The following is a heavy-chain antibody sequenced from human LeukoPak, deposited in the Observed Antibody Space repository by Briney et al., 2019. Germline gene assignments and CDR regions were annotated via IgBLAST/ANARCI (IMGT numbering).Heavy chain of an antibody. D-gene: IGHD3-10*01. CDR2: ISGSGGST. V-gene: IGHV3-23*01. Sequence: GGSLRLSCAASGFTFSSYAISWLRQAPGKGLEWVSAISGSGGSTYYADSVKGRFTISRDNSKNTLYLQMNSLRAEDTAVYYCVQGTRRGAITMVRGVIGKSYYFDSWGQGTLVTVSS. CDR3: VQGTRRGAITMVRGVIGKSYYFDS. CDR1: GFTFSSYA. J-gene: IGHJ4*02.